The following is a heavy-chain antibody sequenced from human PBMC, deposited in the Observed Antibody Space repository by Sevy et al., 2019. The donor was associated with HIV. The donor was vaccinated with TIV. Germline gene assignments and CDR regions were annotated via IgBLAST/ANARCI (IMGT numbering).Heavy chain of an antibody. CDR2: INPTGGHT. D-gene: IGHD2-21*02. CDR3: AVSQSCGGDCYYFDS. V-gene: IGHV1-46*01. CDR1: AYSFTLYY. J-gene: IGHJ4*02. Sequence: ASVKVSCRASAYSFTLYYMNWVRQAPGQGLEWMGLINPTGGHTSDARRFQGRLSMTRDTSTTTFYMELSSLKYEDTAVYYCAVSQSCGGDCYYFDSWGQGTLVTVSS.